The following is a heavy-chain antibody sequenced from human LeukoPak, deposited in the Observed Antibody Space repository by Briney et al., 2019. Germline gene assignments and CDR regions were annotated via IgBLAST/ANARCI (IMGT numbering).Heavy chain of an antibody. V-gene: IGHV3-53*01. CDR3: ARQYYSYGNAFDI. CDR2: IYSGGST. Sequence: GGSLRLSCAASGFTVSSNYMSWVRQAPGKGLEWVSVIYSGGSTYYADSVKGRFTISRDNSKNTLYLQMNSLRAEDTAVYYCARQYYSYGNAFDIWGQGTMVTVSS. J-gene: IGHJ3*02. CDR1: GFTVSSNY. D-gene: IGHD5-18*01.